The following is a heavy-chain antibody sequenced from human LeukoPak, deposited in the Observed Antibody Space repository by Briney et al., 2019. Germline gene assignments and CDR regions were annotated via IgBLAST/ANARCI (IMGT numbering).Heavy chain of an antibody. D-gene: IGHD5-18*01. CDR1: GYSFTSYW. J-gene: IGHJ4*02. CDR3: ARRGRYSYGSYFDY. Sequence: GESLKISCKGSGYSFTSYWIGWVRQVPGKGLEWLGIIYPGDSDTAYSPSFQGQVTVSADKSITTAYLQWSSLKASDTAMYYCARRGRYSYGSYFDYWGQGTLVTVSS. V-gene: IGHV5-51*01. CDR2: IYPGDSDT.